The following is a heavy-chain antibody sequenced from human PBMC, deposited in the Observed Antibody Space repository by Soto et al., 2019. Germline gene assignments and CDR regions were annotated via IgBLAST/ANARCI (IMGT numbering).Heavy chain of an antibody. V-gene: IGHV3-7*05. D-gene: IGHD6-19*01. J-gene: IGHJ6*02. Sequence: EVQLVESGGGLVQPGGSLRLSCLASEFTFNTNWLNWVRQAQGRGLEWVANIKEDGSEKNYVDSVKGRFTISRDNAKNSLYLQMNSLRGEDTAVYFCARDWGTPGRGSAVGYYYHYGMDVWGQGTTVTVSS. CDR2: IKEDGSEK. CDR1: EFTFNTNW. CDR3: ARDWGTPGRGSAVGYYYHYGMDV.